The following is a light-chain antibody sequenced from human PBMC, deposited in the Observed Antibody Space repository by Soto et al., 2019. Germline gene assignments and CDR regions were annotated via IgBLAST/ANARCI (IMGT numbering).Light chain of an antibody. V-gene: IGKV1-5*01. CDR1: QSISTW. CDR2: DVS. Sequence: DIQMTQSPSTLSASVGDRVTITGRASQSISTWLAWYQQKPGKAPTIMIYDVSRLESGVPSRFRGSGSGTKFTLTIASLKPDDFETYYCQQYETFSGTFGPGTKVDI. CDR3: QQYETFSGT. J-gene: IGKJ1*01.